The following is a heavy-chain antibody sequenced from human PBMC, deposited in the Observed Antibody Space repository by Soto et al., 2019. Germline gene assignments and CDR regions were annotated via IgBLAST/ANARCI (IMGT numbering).Heavy chain of an antibody. D-gene: IGHD1-26*01. V-gene: IGHV1-18*01. Sequence: QVHLVQSGPELRKPGASVKVSCKTSGYTFTSSYVTWVRQAPGRGLEWVGWISPDNGNRNYAQKFQGRVTMTTDTSTSTVDLELRSLRLDDTAVYYCTRGGGALYRFDPCGQGTLVTVSS. CDR2: ISPDNGNR. CDR1: GYTFTSSY. CDR3: TRGGGALYRFDP. J-gene: IGHJ5*02.